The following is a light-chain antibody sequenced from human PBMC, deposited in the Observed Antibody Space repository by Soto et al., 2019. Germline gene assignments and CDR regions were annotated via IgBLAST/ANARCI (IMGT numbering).Light chain of an antibody. CDR3: AAWDDSLNGYV. V-gene: IGLV1-44*01. Sequence: QAVVTQPPSASGTPGQRVTISCSGSSSNIGSFTVNWYQHVPGTAPKLLIYSNNQRPSGVPDRFSGSKSGTSASLAISGLQSEDEADYYCAAWDDSLNGYVFATGTKVTVL. J-gene: IGLJ1*01. CDR2: SNN. CDR1: SSNIGSFT.